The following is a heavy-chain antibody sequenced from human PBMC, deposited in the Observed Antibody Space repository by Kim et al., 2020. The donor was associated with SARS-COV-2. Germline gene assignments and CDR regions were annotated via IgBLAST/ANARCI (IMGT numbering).Heavy chain of an antibody. CDR3: AKMGSRSSFDY. D-gene: IGHD6-6*01. J-gene: IGHJ4*02. CDR2: I. Sequence: IGNADSVKGRLPISRDNAKNSLYLQMNSLRVEDTALYYCAKMGSRSSFDYWGQGTLVTVSS. V-gene: IGHV3-9*01.